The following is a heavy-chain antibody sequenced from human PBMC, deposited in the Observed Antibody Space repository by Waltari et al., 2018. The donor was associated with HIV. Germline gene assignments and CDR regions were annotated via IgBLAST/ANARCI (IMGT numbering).Heavy chain of an antibody. CDR1: GYPFTSFD. V-gene: IGHV1-8*01. D-gene: IGHD2-21*02. CDR3: ARTFNGDLDY. J-gene: IGHJ4*02. CDR2: MNPNSKKT. Sequence: QVQLVQSGAEVKKPGASVTVSCKASGYPFTSFDINWVRKATGQGLEWMGWMNPNSKKTGFAQKFQGRISMTRNTSIGTAYMELSSLRSLDTAVYYCARTFNGDLDYWGQGTLVTVS.